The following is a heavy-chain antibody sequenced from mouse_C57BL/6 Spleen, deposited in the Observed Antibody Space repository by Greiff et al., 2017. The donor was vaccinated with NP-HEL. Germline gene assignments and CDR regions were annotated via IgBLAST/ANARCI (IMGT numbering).Heavy chain of an antibody. CDR1: GYTFTSYW. CDR2: IYPGSGST. V-gene: IGHV1-55*01. Sequence: VQLQQSGAELVKPGASVKMSCKASGYTFTSYWITWVKQRPGQGLEWIGDIYPGSGSTNYNEKFKSKATLTVDTSSSTAYMQLSSLTSEDSAVYYCARDDYDEAWFADWGQGTLVTVSA. J-gene: IGHJ3*01. D-gene: IGHD2-4*01. CDR3: ARDDYDEAWFAD.